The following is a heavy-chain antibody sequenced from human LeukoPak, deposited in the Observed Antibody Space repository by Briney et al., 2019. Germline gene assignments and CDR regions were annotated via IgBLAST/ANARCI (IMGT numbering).Heavy chain of an antibody. CDR1: GYTFTGYY. V-gene: IGHV1-2*02. J-gene: IGHJ4*02. Sequence: ASVTVSCKASGYTFTGYYMHWVRQAPGQGLEWVGWINPNSGGTDSAQKLQGRVTMTRDTSISATYMELRTLTSDDTAVYYCARGTRGSYSSIHDWGQGTLVTVSS. CDR2: INPNSGGT. D-gene: IGHD1-26*01. CDR3: ARGTRGSYSSIHD.